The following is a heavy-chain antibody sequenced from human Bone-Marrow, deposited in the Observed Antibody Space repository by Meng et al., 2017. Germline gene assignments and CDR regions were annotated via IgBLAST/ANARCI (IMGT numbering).Heavy chain of an antibody. V-gene: IGHV3-15*01. CDR1: GFSFTDAW. CDR2: TKSNSDGGTT. D-gene: IGHD6-13*01. CDR3: ATEAAAADH. Sequence: GESLKTSCVASGFSFTDAWMSWVRQAPGKGLEWVGRTKSNSDGGTTDYAAPVKGRLTIPRDDSKNTLYLQMNSLITEDTAVYFCATEAAAADHWGQGILVTVSS. J-gene: IGHJ4*02.